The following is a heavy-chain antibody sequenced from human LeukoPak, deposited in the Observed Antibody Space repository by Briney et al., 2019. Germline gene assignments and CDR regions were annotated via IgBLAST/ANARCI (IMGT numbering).Heavy chain of an antibody. CDR2: IYYSGST. D-gene: IGHD3-3*02. CDR1: GGSISSYY. CDR3: ARDSHSIDH. V-gene: IGHV4-59*01. J-gene: IGHJ4*02. Sequence: SETLSLTCTVSGGSISSYYWSWIRQPPGKGLEWIGYIYYSGSTNYNPSLKSRVTISVDTSKNQFSLKLSSVTAADTAVYYCARDSHSIDHWGQGTLVTVSS.